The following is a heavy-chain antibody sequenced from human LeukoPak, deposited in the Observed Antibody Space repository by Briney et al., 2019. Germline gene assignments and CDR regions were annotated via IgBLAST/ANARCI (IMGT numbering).Heavy chain of an antibody. CDR1: GVSFSGYY. D-gene: IGHD3-22*01. CDR3: ARGDDSSGYYYPFDY. J-gene: IGHJ4*02. CDR2: INYSGST. Sequence: PSETLSLTCAVYGVSFSGYYWSWIRQPPGKGLEWIGEINYSGSTNYNPSLKSRVTISVDTSKNQFSLKLSSVTAADTAVYYCARGDDSSGYYYPFDYWGQGTLVTVSS. V-gene: IGHV4-34*01.